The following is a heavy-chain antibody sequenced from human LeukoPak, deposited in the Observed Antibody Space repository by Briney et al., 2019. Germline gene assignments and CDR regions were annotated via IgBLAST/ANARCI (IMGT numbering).Heavy chain of an antibody. Sequence: PSETLSLICTVWGGSIRNYFWRWLRQPPGKTLEWIGFIHTSGGADYNPSLEGRVTISADTSKNQFSLNVDSVTAADTAVYYCARHRGGRYSESYLDYWAQATLVTVSS. CDR2: IHTSGGA. V-gene: IGHV4-4*09. CDR3: ARHRGGRYSESYLDY. CDR1: GGSIRNYF. D-gene: IGHD1-26*01. J-gene: IGHJ4*02.